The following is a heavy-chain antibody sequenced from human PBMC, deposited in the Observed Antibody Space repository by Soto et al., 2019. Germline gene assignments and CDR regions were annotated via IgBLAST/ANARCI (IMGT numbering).Heavy chain of an antibody. CDR1: GLTISGKKY. CDR2: LYDVDGS. J-gene: IGHJ6*02. D-gene: IGHD1-20*01. Sequence: GGSLRLSCAAFGLTISGKKYVAWVRQAPGKGLGWVSALYDVDGSFYADSVKGRFTTSSDSSKGTVYLKMNSLRPEDTALYFCARDNLFRGGWPPDMDVWRQGTTVTVSS. CDR3: ARDNLFRGGWPPDMDV. V-gene: IGHV3-66*02.